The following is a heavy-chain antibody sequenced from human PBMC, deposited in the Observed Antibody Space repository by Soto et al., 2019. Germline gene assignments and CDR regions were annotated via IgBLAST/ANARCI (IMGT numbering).Heavy chain of an antibody. CDR2: IYYSGST. Sequence: PSETLSLTCSVSGGSISSSSYYWGWIRQPPGKGLEWIGSIYYSGSTYYNPSLKSRVTISVDTSKNQFSLKLSSVTAADTAVYYCARGSANGDSPVRYFQHWGQGTLVTVSS. CDR3: ARGSANGDSPVRYFQH. CDR1: GGSISSSSYY. D-gene: IGHD4-17*01. J-gene: IGHJ1*01. V-gene: IGHV4-39*01.